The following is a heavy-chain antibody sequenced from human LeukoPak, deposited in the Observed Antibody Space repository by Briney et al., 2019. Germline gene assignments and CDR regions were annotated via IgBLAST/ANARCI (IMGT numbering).Heavy chain of an antibody. D-gene: IGHD2-2*02. Sequence: SATLSSTCTVPGGSISSSSYYGGWIRQPPGKGLEWIGSIYHSGSAYYNPSLKGRVTISVDTSKNQFSLKLSSVTAADTAVYYCARASNGYCSSTSCYTFDYWGQGTLVTVSS. CDR1: GGSISSSSYY. V-gene: IGHV4-39*07. CDR2: IYHSGSA. CDR3: ARASNGYCSSTSCYTFDY. J-gene: IGHJ4*02.